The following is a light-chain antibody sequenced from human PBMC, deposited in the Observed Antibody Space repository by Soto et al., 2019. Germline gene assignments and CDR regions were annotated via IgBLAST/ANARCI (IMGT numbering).Light chain of an antibody. J-gene: IGKJ3*01. CDR1: QRVSGSY. Sequence: EIVLTQSPGTLSVSPGERATLSCRASQRVSGSYLAWYQQKPGQAPRLLIYDASNRATGIPDRFSGSGSGTDFTLTISRLEPEDFAVYYCQQYDSSIFTFGPGTKVDIK. V-gene: IGKV3-20*01. CDR2: DAS. CDR3: QQYDSSIFT.